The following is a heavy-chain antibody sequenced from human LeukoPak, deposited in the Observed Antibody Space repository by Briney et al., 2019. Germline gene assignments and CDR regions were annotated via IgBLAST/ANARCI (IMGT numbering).Heavy chain of an antibody. J-gene: IGHJ4*02. Sequence: ASVKVSCKASGYTFTSYAMHWVRQAPGQRLEWMGWINAGNGNTKYSQEFQGRVTITRDTSASTAYMELSSLRSEDMAVYYCAREVISSSWYHQDYWGQGTLVTVSS. CDR1: GYTFTSYA. CDR2: INAGNGNT. D-gene: IGHD6-13*01. CDR3: AREVISSSWYHQDY. V-gene: IGHV1-3*03.